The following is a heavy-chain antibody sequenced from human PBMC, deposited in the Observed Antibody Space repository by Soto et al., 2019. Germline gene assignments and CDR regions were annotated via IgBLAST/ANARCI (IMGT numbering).Heavy chain of an antibody. CDR1: GGSITGYY. CDR3: ARYRREAVAGYTLDN. V-gene: IGHV4-59*01. Sequence: SETLSLTCDVSGGSITGYYWSWIRQSPGKGLEWIAYLYYSGSINYNPSLKSRVTISGDTSKNQFSLKVNSMTAADTAVYYCARYRREAVAGYTLDNWGQGILVTVS. CDR2: LYYSGSI. J-gene: IGHJ4*02. D-gene: IGHD6-13*01.